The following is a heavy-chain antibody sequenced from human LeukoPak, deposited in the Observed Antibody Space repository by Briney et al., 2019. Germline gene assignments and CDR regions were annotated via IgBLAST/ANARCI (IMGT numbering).Heavy chain of an antibody. J-gene: IGHJ4*02. CDR3: ARGMTRHWNLVSY. D-gene: IGHD1-7*01. CDR2: ISPSGGST. CDR1: GYTFTSNY. V-gene: IGHV1-46*01. Sequence: ASVKVSCKAFGYTFTSNYMHWVRQAPGQGPEWMGVISPSGGSTTYAQKFQGRVTLTRDMSTSTDYLELSSLRSEDTAVYYCARGMTRHWNLVSYWGQGTLVTVSS.